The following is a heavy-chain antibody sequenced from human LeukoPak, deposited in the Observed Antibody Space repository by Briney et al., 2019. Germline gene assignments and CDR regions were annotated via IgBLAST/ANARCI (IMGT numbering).Heavy chain of an antibody. CDR2: INPSGGST. D-gene: IGHD5-18*01. Sequence: ASVKVSCKASVYTFTSYYMHWVRQPPGQGLEWMGIINPSGGSTSYAQKFHDRVTMPRDTSTSTVYMQLSSLRSEDTAVYYCARDPSVDTAMAPDNWFDPWGQGTLVTVSS. CDR1: VYTFTSYY. J-gene: IGHJ5*02. CDR3: ARDPSVDTAMAPDNWFDP. V-gene: IGHV1-46*01.